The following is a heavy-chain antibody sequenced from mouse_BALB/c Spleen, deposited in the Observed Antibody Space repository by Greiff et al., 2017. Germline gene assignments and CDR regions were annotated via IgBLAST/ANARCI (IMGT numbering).Heavy chain of an antibody. J-gene: IGHJ3*01. V-gene: IGHV5-12-1*01. CDR3: ARDGSSYGWFAY. CDR2: ISSGGGST. CDR1: GFAFSSYD. Sequence: EVKLVESGGGLVKPGGSLKLSCAASGFAFSSYDMSWVRQTPEKRLEWVAYISSGGGSTYYPDTVKGRFTISRDNAKNTLYLQMSSLKSEDTAMYYCARDGSSYGWFAYWGQGTLVTGSA. D-gene: IGHD1-1*01.